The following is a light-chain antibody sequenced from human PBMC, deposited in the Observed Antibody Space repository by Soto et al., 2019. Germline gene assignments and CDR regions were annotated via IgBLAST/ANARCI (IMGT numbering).Light chain of an antibody. J-gene: IGKJ1*01. CDR1: QSVSSSY. CDR2: GAS. V-gene: IGKV3D-15*01. CDR3: QQYNSYPEA. Sequence: EIVMTQSPATLSVSPGERASLSCRAGQSVSSSYLAWYQQKPGQAPRLLIYGASSRATSIPARFSGSGSGTDFTLTISSLQPDDFATYYCQQYNSYPEAFGQGTKVDIK.